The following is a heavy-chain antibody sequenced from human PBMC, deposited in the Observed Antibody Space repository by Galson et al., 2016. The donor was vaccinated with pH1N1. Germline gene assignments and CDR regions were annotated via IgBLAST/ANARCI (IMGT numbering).Heavy chain of an antibody. CDR2: IHYSGST. CDR3: EKGRHYGDSQPFDY. Sequence: ATLSLTCIVSGDSVSSEIWWTWVRQPPGKAFEWIGEIHYSGSTNFHPALGSRVAMSVDVSRNIFSLDLGSVTAADTAVHYCEKGRHYGDSQPFDYWGQGILVTVSS. V-gene: IGHV4-4*02. D-gene: IGHD4-17*01. J-gene: IGHJ4*02. CDR1: GDSVSSEIW.